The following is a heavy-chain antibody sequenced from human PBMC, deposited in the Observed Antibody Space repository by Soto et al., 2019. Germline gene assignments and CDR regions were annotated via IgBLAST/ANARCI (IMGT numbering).Heavy chain of an antibody. J-gene: IGHJ6*02. CDR2: IIPIFGTA. V-gene: IGHV1-69*06. CDR3: AVGWIQLWLDYYGMDV. Sequence: SVKVSCKASGGTFSSYSISWVRQAPGQGLEWMGGIIPIFGTANYAQKFQGRVTITADKSTSTAYMELSSLRSEDTAVYYCAVGWIQLWLDYYGMDVWGQGTTVTVSS. D-gene: IGHD5-18*01. CDR1: GGTFSSYS.